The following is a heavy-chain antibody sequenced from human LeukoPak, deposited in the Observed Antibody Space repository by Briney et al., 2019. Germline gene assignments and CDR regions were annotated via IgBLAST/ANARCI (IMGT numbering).Heavy chain of an antibody. V-gene: IGHV1-46*01. CDR3: ARVGYYDSSGYYYGY. CDR1: GYSFTTYA. CDR2: INPSGGST. Sequence: ASVKVSCKASGYSFTTYAMNWVRQAPGQGLEWMGIINPSGGSTSYAQKFQGRVTMTRDMSTSTVYMELSSLRSEDTAVYYCARVGYYDSSGYYYGYWGQGTLVTVSS. D-gene: IGHD3-22*01. J-gene: IGHJ4*02.